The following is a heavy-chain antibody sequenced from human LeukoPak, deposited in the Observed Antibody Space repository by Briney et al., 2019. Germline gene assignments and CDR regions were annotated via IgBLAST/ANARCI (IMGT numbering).Heavy chain of an antibody. CDR2: IRNNYAT. CDR1: RFTFSESH. J-gene: IGHJ4*02. Sequence: GGSLTLSCAASRFTFSESHMHWVRQASGKGLEWVGHIRNNYATAYAASVKGRFTISRDDSKNTAYLQMNSLKTEDTAVYYCARQTNSCPDYWGQGTLVTVSS. D-gene: IGHD2-2*01. CDR3: ARQTNSCPDY. V-gene: IGHV3-73*01.